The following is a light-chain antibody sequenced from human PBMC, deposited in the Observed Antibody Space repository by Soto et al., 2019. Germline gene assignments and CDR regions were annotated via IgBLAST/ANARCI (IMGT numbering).Light chain of an antibody. Sequence: IQLTQSPSSLSASVGDRVTIDCRASRGISNFLAWYQQKPGKAPTLLIYAASTLQSGVPSRFSGSGSGTDFTLTISSLQPEDFATYYCQQLESYPSTFGGGTKVDIK. CDR1: RGISNF. V-gene: IGKV1-9*01. CDR3: QQLESYPST. CDR2: AAS. J-gene: IGKJ4*01.